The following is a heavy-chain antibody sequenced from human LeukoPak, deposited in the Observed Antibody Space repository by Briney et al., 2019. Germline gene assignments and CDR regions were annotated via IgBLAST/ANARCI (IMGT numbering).Heavy chain of an antibody. CDR1: GGSISSYY. Sequence: SETLSLTCTVSGGSISSYYWSWIRQPPGKGLEWIGYIYYSGSTNYNPSLKSRVTISVDTSKNQFSLKLSSVTAADTAVYYCARAPGAMARVFDYWGQGTLVTVSS. D-gene: IGHD3-10*01. CDR2: IYYSGST. V-gene: IGHV4-59*08. J-gene: IGHJ4*02. CDR3: ARAPGAMARVFDY.